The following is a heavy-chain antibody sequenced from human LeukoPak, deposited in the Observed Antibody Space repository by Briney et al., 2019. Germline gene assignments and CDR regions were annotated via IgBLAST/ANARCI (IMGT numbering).Heavy chain of an antibody. V-gene: IGHV1-2*02. Sequence: GASVKVSCKASGYTFTGYYMHWVRQAPGQGLEWMGWINPNSGGTNYAQKFQGRVTMTRDTSISTAYMELRSLRSDDTAVYYCARERIYSGGPFDIWGQGTMVTVSS. CDR3: ARERIYSGGPFDI. CDR1: GYTFTGYY. J-gene: IGHJ3*02. CDR2: INPNSGGT. D-gene: IGHD2-21*01.